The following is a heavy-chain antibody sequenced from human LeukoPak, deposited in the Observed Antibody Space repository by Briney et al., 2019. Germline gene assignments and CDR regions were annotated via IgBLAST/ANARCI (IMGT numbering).Heavy chain of an antibody. Sequence: GGSLRLSCAASAFTFDVYAMHWVRQAPGKGLEWVSGISWNSGSIGYADSVKGRFTISRDNAKNSLYLQMNSLRAGDTALYYCAKDYYYDSSGHLDYWGQGTLVTVSS. J-gene: IGHJ4*02. CDR2: ISWNSGSI. CDR3: AKDYYYDSSGHLDY. V-gene: IGHV3-9*01. CDR1: AFTFDVYA. D-gene: IGHD3-22*01.